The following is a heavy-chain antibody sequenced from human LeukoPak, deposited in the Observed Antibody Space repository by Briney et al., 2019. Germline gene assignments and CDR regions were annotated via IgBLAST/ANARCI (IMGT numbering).Heavy chain of an antibody. D-gene: IGHD3-22*01. V-gene: IGHV3-48*01. CDR1: GFTFTSYG. Sequence: GGSLRLSCEASGFTFTSYGMSWFRQAPGKGLEWVSYIGSSSTIYYADSVKGRFTISRDNAKNSLYLQMNSLRAEDTAVYYCASTYYDSSGYYGFDYWGQGTLVTVSS. J-gene: IGHJ4*02. CDR2: IGSSSTI. CDR3: ASTYYDSSGYYGFDY.